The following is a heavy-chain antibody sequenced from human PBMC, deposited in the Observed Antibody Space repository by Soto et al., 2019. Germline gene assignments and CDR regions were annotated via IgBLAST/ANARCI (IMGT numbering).Heavy chain of an antibody. V-gene: IGHV3-48*02. D-gene: IGHD3-10*01. CDR3: ARGGGFFDY. CDR2: ISISSSTR. Sequence: PGGSLRLSCAASGFTFSSYVINWVRQAPGKGLEWVSYISISSSTRYYADSVRGRFTISRDNAKNSLYLQMNSLRDEDTAAYYCARGGGFFDYWGQGTLVTVSS. CDR1: GFTFSSYV. J-gene: IGHJ4*02.